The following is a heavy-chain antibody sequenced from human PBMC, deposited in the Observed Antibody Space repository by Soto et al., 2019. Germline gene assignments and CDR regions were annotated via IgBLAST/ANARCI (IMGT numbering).Heavy chain of an antibody. CDR2: IYYSGST. Sequence: QVQLQESGPGLVKPSETLSLTCTVSGGSISSYYWSWIRQPPGKGLEWIGYIYYSGSTNYNPSLKSRVTISVDTSKNQFSLKLSSVTAADTAVYYCARLISYGDYVDYWGQGTLVTVSS. J-gene: IGHJ4*02. V-gene: IGHV4-59*08. D-gene: IGHD4-17*01. CDR1: GGSISSYY. CDR3: ARLISYGDYVDY.